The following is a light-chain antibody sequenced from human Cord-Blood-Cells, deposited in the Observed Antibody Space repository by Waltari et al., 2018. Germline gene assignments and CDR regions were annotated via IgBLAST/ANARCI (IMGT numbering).Light chain of an antibody. Sequence: DIQMTQSPSSLSASVGDRVTITCQASQDISNYLNWYQQKTGKAPKLLIYDASNLDTGVPSRFSGSGAGTDFTCTISGLQPEDIATYYCQQYDNLPLTFGGGTKVEIK. CDR3: QQYDNLPLT. J-gene: IGKJ4*01. V-gene: IGKV1-33*01. CDR2: DAS. CDR1: QDISNY.